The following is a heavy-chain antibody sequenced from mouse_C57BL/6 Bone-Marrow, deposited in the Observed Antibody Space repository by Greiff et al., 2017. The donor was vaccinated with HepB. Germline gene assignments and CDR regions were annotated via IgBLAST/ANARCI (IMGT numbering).Heavy chain of an antibody. CDR1: GFTFSSYA. Sequence: EVQLQESGGGLVKPGGSLKLSCAASGFTFSSYAMSWVRQTPEKRLEWVATISDGGSYTYYPDNVKGRFTISRDNAKNNLYLQMSHLKSEDTAMYYCARYRGFDYWGQGTTLTVSS. V-gene: IGHV5-4*01. J-gene: IGHJ2*01. D-gene: IGHD5-1*01. CDR2: ISDGGSYT. CDR3: ARYRGFDY.